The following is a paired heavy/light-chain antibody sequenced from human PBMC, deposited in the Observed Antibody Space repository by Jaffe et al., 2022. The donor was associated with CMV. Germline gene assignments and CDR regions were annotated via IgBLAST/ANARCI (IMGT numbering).Light chain of an antibody. CDR2: EVS. CDR1: SSDVGGYNY. J-gene: IGLJ3*02. CDR3: SSYAGSNNLWV. V-gene: IGLV2-8*01. Sequence: QSALTQPPSASGSPGQSVTISCTGTSSDVGGYNYVSWYQQHPGKAPKLMIYEVSKRPSGVPDRFSGSKSGNTASLTVSGLQAEDEADYYCSSYAGSNNLWVFGGGTKLTVL.
Heavy chain of an antibody. J-gene: IGHJ5*02. CDR1: GFSLSTSGVG. CDR2: IYWNDDK. V-gene: IGHV2-5*01. D-gene: IGHD3-3*01. CDR3: AHSVNLPLIPPWIFGDTALNWFDP. Sequence: QITLKESGPTLVKPTQTLTLTCTFSGFSLSTSGVGVGWIRQPPGKALEWLALIYWNDDKRYSPSLKSRLTITKDTSKNQVVLTMTNMDPVDTATYYCAHSVNLPLIPPWIFGDTALNWFDPWGQGTLVTVSS.